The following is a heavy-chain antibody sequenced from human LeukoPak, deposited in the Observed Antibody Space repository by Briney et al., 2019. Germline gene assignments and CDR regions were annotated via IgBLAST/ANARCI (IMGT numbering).Heavy chain of an antibody. V-gene: IGHV3-74*01. J-gene: IGHJ4*02. CDR2: IKGDGTTT. D-gene: IGHD1-26*01. CDR3: VRDNRSYNFDY. CDR1: GFTFTSSW. Sequence: GGSLRLSCAASGFTFTSSWMNWVRQVPGKGLVWVSRIKGDGTTTSYADSVKGRFTISRDSARNTLYLEMNSLRAEDTAVYYCVRDNRSYNFDYWGQGTLVTVSS.